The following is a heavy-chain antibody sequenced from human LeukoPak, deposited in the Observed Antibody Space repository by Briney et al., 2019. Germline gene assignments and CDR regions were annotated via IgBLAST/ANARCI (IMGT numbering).Heavy chain of an antibody. CDR3: ARDGTGYYYMDV. V-gene: IGHV1-69*13. J-gene: IGHJ6*03. Sequence: GASVKVSCKASGGTFSSRAISWVRQAPGQGLEWIGGIIPIFGTINNAQKFQGRVTITADESTSTAYMELSSLRSDDTAVYYCARDGTGYYYMDVWGKGTTVTISS. CDR2: IIPIFGTI. D-gene: IGHD1-14*01. CDR1: GGTFSSRA.